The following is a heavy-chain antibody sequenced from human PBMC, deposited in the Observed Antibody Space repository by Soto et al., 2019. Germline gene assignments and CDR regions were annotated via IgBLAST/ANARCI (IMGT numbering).Heavy chain of an antibody. CDR2: IIPIFGTA. J-gene: IGHJ6*02. Sequence: QVQLVQSGAEVQKPGSSVKVSCKASGGTFSSYAISWVRQAPGQGLEWMGGIIPIFGTANYAQKFQGRVTITADESTSTAYMELSSLRSEDTAVYYCAREEGYYDFWSGYSGRYYYYYGMDVWGQGTTVTVSS. D-gene: IGHD3-3*01. V-gene: IGHV1-69*01. CDR1: GGTFSSYA. CDR3: AREEGYYDFWSGYSGRYYYYYGMDV.